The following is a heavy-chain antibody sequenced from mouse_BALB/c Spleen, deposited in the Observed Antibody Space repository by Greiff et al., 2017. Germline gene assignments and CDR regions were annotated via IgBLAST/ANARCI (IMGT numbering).Heavy chain of an antibody. J-gene: IGHJ2*01. CDR1: GYSITSDYA. Sequence: EVQLQQSGPGLVKPSQSLSLTCTVTGYSITSDYAWNWIRQFPGNKLEWMGYISYSGSTSYNPSLKSRISITRDTSKNQFFLQLNSVTTEDTATYYCARGYVDYWGQGTTLTVSS. CDR2: ISYSGST. CDR3: ARGYVDY. V-gene: IGHV3-2*02. D-gene: IGHD1-1*02.